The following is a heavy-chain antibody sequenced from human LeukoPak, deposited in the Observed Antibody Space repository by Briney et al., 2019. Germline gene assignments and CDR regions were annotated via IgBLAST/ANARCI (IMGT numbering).Heavy chain of an antibody. V-gene: IGHV3-23*01. J-gene: IGHJ6*03. CDR2: ISGSGGNT. CDR3: AKPDGHYYYYYMDV. CDR1: GFTFSGYS. Sequence: GGSLRLSCAASGFTFSGYSMSWIRQAPGKGLEWVSAISGSGGNTYYADSVKGRFTISRDNSKNTLYLQMNSLRAEDTAVYYCAKPDGHYYYYYMDVWGKGTTVTVS.